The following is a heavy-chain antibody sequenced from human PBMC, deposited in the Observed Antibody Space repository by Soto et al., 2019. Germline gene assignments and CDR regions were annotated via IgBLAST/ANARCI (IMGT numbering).Heavy chain of an antibody. CDR1: GGSISSGDYY. CDR3: ARAEITMVRGGGDFDY. CDR2: IYYIGST. D-gene: IGHD3-10*01. J-gene: IGHJ4*02. Sequence: PSETLSLTCTVSGGSISSGDYYWSWIRQPPGKGLECIGYIYYIGSTYYNPSLKSRVTISVDTSKNQFSLKLRSDDTAVYYCARAEITMVRGGGDFDYWGQGTLVTVSS. V-gene: IGHV4-30-4*02.